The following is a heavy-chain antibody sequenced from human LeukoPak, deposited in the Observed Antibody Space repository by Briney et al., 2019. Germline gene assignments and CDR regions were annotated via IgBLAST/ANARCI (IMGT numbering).Heavy chain of an antibody. CDR2: IVVGSGNT. CDR3: AAPYGDYRYYYYGMDV. J-gene: IGHJ6*02. CDR1: GFTFTSSA. D-gene: IGHD4-17*01. V-gene: IGHV1-58*02. Sequence: SVKVSCKASGFTFTSSAMQWVRRARGQRLEWIGWIVVGSGNTNYAQKFQERVTITRDMSTSTAYMELSSLRSEDTAVYYCAAPYGDYRYYYYGMDVWGQGTTVTVSS.